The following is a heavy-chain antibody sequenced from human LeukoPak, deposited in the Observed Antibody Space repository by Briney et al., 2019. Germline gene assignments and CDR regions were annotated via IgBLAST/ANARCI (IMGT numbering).Heavy chain of an antibody. CDR3: AKNYDFWSGYQDY. CDR2: INSSSSTI. CDR1: GFTFSDYY. V-gene: IGHV3-11*01. Sequence: GGSLRLSCAASGFTFSDYYMSWIRQAPGKGREWVSYINSSSSTIYYADSVRGRFTISRDNSNHTLYLQMNSLRAEDTAVYYCAKNYDFWSGYQDYWGQGTLVTVSS. J-gene: IGHJ4*02. D-gene: IGHD3-3*01.